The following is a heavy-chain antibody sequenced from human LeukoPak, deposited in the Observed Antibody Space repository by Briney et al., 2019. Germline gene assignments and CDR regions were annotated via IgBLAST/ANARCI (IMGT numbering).Heavy chain of an antibody. V-gene: IGHV4-59*08. Sequence: PSETLSLTCTVSGGSISSYYWSWIRQPPGKGLEWIGYIYYSGSTNYNPSLKSRVTISVDTSKNQFSLKLSSVTAADTAVYYCARHGSGSYFDYWGQGTLVTVSS. CDR2: IYYSGST. J-gene: IGHJ4*02. CDR3: ARHGSGSYFDY. CDR1: GGSISSYY. D-gene: IGHD3-10*01.